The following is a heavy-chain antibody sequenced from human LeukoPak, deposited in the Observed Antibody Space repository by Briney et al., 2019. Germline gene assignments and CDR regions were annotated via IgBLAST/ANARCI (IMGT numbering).Heavy chain of an antibody. Sequence: ASVKVSCKVSGYTLTELSMHWVRQAPGKGLEWMGGFDPEDGETIYAQKFQGRVTMTEDTSTDTAYKELSSLRSEDTAVYYCATSGYSYGEYYFDYWGQGTLVTVSS. J-gene: IGHJ4*02. CDR1: GYTLTELS. D-gene: IGHD5-18*01. CDR3: ATSGYSYGEYYFDY. V-gene: IGHV1-24*01. CDR2: FDPEDGET.